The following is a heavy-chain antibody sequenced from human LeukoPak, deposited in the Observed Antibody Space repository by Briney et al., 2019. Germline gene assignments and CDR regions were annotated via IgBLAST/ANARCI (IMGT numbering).Heavy chain of an antibody. CDR2: ISGSGGST. CDR3: AKTGPSGSYSYYYYYYYMDV. V-gene: IGHV3-23*01. CDR1: GFTFSSYA. Sequence: GGSLRLSCAASGFTFSSYAMSWVRQAPGKGLEWVSAISGSGGSTYYADSVKGRFTISRDNSKNTLYLQINSLRAEDTAVYYCAKTGPSGSYSYYYYYYYMDVWGKGTTVTVSS. J-gene: IGHJ6*03. D-gene: IGHD1-26*01.